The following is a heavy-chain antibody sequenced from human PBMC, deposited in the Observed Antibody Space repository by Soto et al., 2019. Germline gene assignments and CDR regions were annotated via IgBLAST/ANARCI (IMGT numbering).Heavy chain of an antibody. CDR1: GGTFSSYA. V-gene: IGHV1-69*01. CDR2: IIPIFGTA. J-gene: IGHJ6*02. Sequence: QVQLVQSGAEVKKPGSSVKVSCKASGGTFSSYAISWVRQAPGQGLEWMGGIIPIFGTANYAQKFQGRVKITADESKSTAYMELSSLRSEDTAVYYCARRSGAYLVATGSGMDVWGQGTTVTVSS. D-gene: IGHD5-12*01. CDR3: ARRSGAYLVATGSGMDV.